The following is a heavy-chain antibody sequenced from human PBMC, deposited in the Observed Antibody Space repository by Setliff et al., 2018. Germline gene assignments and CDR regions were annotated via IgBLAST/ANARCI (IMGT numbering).Heavy chain of an antibody. V-gene: IGHV4-38-2*01. Sequence: KTSETLSLTCAVSGFSISSGYYWGWIRQPPGKGLEWIVNIHHSGKAYYNPSLKSRVTMSVDTSKNHVSLKLSSVTAADTAVYYCARLPNYVWGSPVDYWGQGTLVTVSS. CDR3: ARLPNYVWGSPVDY. J-gene: IGHJ4*02. CDR2: IHHSGKA. D-gene: IGHD3-16*01. CDR1: GFSISSGYY.